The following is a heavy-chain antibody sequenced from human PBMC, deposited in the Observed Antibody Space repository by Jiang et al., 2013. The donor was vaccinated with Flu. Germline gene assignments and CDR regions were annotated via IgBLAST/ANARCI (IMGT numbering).Heavy chain of an antibody. CDR2: TYYRSKWYN. CDR1: GDSVSSSSAA. J-gene: IGHJ4*02. CDR3: ARQTSTITNCSGGSCYPDFDY. D-gene: IGHD2-15*01. Sequence: SLTCAISGDSVSSSSAAWSWIRQSPSRGLEWLGRTYYRSKWYNDYAVSVKSRITIDPDTSKNQFSLQLNSVTPEDTAVYYCARQTSTITNCSGGSCYPDFDYWGQGTLVTVSS. V-gene: IGHV6-1*01.